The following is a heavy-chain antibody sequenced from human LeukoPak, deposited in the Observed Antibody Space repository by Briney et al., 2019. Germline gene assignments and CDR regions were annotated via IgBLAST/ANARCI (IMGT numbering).Heavy chain of an antibody. V-gene: IGHV4-4*07. CDR3: ASSGHYDILTGYHNHFDY. D-gene: IGHD3-9*01. J-gene: IGHJ4*02. CDR1: GGSISSYY. CDR2: IYTSGST. Sequence: SETLSPTCTVSGGSISSYYWSWIRQPAGKGLEWIGRIYTSGSTNYNPSLKSRVTMSVDTSKNQFSLKLSSVTAADTAVYYCASSGHYDILTGYHNHFDYWGQGTLVTVSS.